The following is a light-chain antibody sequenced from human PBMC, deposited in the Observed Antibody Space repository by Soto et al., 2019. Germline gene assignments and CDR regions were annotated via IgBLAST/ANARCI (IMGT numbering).Light chain of an antibody. Sequence: DIQMTQSPSSLSSSVGDSVTITCRASQGINNYLAWYQQKPGKVPVLLIYSASTLKSGVPSRFSGRGAGTDFNLTISSLQPEDFATYYCQKYDRAPRTFGQGTKVDIK. CDR1: QGINNY. CDR3: QKYDRAPRT. V-gene: IGKV1-27*01. J-gene: IGKJ1*01. CDR2: SAS.